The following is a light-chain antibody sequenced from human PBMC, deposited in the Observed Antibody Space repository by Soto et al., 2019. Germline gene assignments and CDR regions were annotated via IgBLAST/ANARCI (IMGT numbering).Light chain of an antibody. V-gene: IGKV1-5*03. Sequence: TQSASTLSASGGDRVTITCRASQSLSSHFNWYEKKPGKAPKLLIXKASTFKSGVPSRFSGSGSGTEFTLTISRLEADDFATYYWQHNNGYSFGPGTQVDIK. CDR3: QHNNGYS. CDR2: KAS. J-gene: IGKJ3*01. CDR1: QSLSSH.